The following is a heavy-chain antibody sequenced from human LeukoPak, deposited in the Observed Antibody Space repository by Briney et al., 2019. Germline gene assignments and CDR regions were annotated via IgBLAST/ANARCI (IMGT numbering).Heavy chain of an antibody. CDR3: ARGRLYGSGSLDY. V-gene: IGHV4-4*07. J-gene: IGHJ4*02. D-gene: IGHD3-10*01. CDR1: GDSISDYY. Sequence: PSETLSLTCTVSGDSISDYYWIWIRQPAGKGLEWIGRVNPSGSTKYNPSLKSRVTMSIETSKNRFSLKVNSVTAADTAVYYCARGRLYGSGSLDYWGQGTLVTVSS. CDR2: VNPSGST.